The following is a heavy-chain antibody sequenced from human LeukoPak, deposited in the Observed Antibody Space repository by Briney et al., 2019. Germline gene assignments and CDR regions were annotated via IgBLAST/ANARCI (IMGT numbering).Heavy chain of an antibody. J-gene: IGHJ4*02. V-gene: IGHV3-21*01. CDR3: ARDSIQLWLRPFDY. Sequence: PGGSLRLSCAASGFTFSSYAMSWVRQAPGKGLEWVSSISSSSSYIYYADSVKGRFTISRDNAKNLLYLQMNSLRAEDTAVYYCARDSIQLWLRPFDYWGQGTLVTVSS. CDR1: GFTFSSYA. D-gene: IGHD5-18*01. CDR2: ISSSSSYI.